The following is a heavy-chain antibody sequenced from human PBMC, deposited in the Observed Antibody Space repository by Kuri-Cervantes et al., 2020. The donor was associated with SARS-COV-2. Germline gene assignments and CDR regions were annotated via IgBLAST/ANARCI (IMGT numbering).Heavy chain of an antibody. CDR1: GFTFSSYS. V-gene: IGHV3-21*01. Sequence: GGSLTLSCVASGFTFSSYSMNWVRQAPGKVLEWVSSISSSSSYIYYADSVEGRFTISRDNTKNSLFLQVNSLRVEDTAVYYCARSHSGSYRGYFDYWGQGTLVTISS. CDR3: ARSHSGSYRGYFDY. CDR2: ISSSSSYI. D-gene: IGHD1-26*01. J-gene: IGHJ4*02.